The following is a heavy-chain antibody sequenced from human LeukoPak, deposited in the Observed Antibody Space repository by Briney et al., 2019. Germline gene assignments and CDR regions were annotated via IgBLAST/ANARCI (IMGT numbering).Heavy chain of an antibody. CDR2: IYPGDSDT. V-gene: IGHV5-51*01. J-gene: IGHJ3*02. CDR3: ARHALSGILWTNDAFEI. CDR1: GFTFTTYW. Sequence: GESLKISCKGSGFTFTTYWIGWVRQMPGKGLEWMGIIYPGDSDTTYNPSFQGQVTISADKSISTAYLQWSSLKASDTAMYYCARHALSGILWTNDAFEISGQGTMVTVS. D-gene: IGHD2-21*01.